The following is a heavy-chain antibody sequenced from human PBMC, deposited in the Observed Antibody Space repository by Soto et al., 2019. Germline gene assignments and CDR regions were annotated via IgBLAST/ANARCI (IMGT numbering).Heavy chain of an antibody. CDR1: GFTFSNAW. CDR2: IKSKTDGGTT. V-gene: IGHV3-15*07. Sequence: GGSLRLSCAASGFTFSNAWMNWVRQAPGKGLEWVGRIKSKTDGGTTDYAAPVKGRFTISRVNSKNTRYLKMNSLKTEDTAVYYCTTEGLPWGSGSFHYYYGMDVWGQGTTVTVSS. D-gene: IGHD3-10*01. J-gene: IGHJ6*02. CDR3: TTEGLPWGSGSFHYYYGMDV.